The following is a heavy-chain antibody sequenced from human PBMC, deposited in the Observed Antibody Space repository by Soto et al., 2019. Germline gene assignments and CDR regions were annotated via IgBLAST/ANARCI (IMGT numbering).Heavy chain of an antibody. CDR2: IIPIFGSA. CDR3: ATARGRALRTDAFDI. V-gene: IGHV1-69*06. J-gene: IGHJ3*02. Sequence: SVKVSCKASGGTLSDYAFSWVRQAPGQGLEWMGGIIPIFGSAIYAQKFQGRVTMTEDTSTDTAYMELSSLRSEDTAVYYCATARGRALRTDAFDIWGQGTMVTVSS. D-gene: IGHD4-17*01. CDR1: GGTLSDYA.